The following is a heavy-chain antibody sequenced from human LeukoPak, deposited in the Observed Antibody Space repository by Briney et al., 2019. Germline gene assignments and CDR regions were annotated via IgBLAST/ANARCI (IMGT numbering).Heavy chain of an antibody. Sequence: ASVKVSCKASGCTFTSYGISWVRQAPGQGLEWMGWISAYNGNTNYAQKLQGRVTMTTDTSTNTAYMELRSLTSDDTAVYYCARDRGRSYYYYYYMDVWGEGTTVTVSS. CDR3: ARDRGRSYYYYYYMDV. J-gene: IGHJ6*03. V-gene: IGHV1-18*01. CDR2: ISAYNGNT. CDR1: GCTFTSYG.